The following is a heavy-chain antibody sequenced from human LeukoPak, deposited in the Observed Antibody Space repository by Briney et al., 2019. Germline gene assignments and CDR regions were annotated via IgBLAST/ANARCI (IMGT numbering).Heavy chain of an antibody. J-gene: IGHJ4*02. D-gene: IGHD6-13*01. CDR1: GFTFSSYG. CDR3: ARATNVAAAAGTYDY. V-gene: IGHV4-31*02. Sequence: LRLSCAASGFTFSSYGMSWIRQHPGKGLEWIGHIYYSGSTYYNPSLKSRVTISVDTSKNQFSLKLSSVTAADTAVYYCARATNVAAAAGTYDYWGQGTLVTVSS. CDR2: IYYSGST.